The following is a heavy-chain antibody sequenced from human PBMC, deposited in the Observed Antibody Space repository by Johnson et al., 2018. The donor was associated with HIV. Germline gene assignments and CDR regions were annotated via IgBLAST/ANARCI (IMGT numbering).Heavy chain of an antibody. D-gene: IGHD2-2*01. CDR1: GFTFDDYA. CDR2: ISWNSGTI. J-gene: IGHJ3*02. CDR3: ARERRSTNTWYVRDAFDI. Sequence: VQLVESGGGLVQPGRSLRLSCAASGFTFDDYAMHWVQQAPGKGLEWVSGISWNSGTIGYADSVKGRFTISRDNAKNSLYVQMNSLRAEDTALYYCARERRSTNTWYVRDAFDIWGQGTMVTVSS. V-gene: IGHV3-9*01.